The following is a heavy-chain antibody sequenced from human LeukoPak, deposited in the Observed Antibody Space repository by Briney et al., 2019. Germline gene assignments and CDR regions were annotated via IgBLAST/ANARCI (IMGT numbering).Heavy chain of an antibody. Sequence: SGPTLVKPTQTLTLTCTFSGFSLNTNGVGVGWIRQPPGKALEWLALIYWDADKRYSPSLKSRLTVTKDTSKNQVVLTMTNMDLVDTATYYCARVGFCNSTSCYSGAYYFDYWGQGTLVTVSS. CDR1: GFSLNTNGVG. J-gene: IGHJ4*02. CDR3: ARVGFCNSTSCYSGAYYFDY. V-gene: IGHV2-5*02. D-gene: IGHD2-2*02. CDR2: IYWDADK.